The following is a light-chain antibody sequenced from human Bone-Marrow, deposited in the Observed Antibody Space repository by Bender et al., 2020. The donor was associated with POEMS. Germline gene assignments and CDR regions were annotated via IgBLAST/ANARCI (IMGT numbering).Light chain of an antibody. CDR3: SSYTGSNNFNV. CDR1: SSDVGGFNY. J-gene: IGLJ1*01. CDR2: AVS. Sequence: QSALTQPASVSASPGQSIAISCTGTSSDVGGFNYVSWYQQHPGKAPKLIIYAVSERPSGVPDRFSGSKSGNTASLTVSGLQAEDEADYYCSSYTGSNNFNVFGSGTKVTVL. V-gene: IGLV2-8*01.